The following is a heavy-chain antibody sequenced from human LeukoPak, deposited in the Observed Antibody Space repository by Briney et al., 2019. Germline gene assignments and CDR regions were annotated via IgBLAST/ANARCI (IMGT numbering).Heavy chain of an antibody. CDR3: AKGAFDI. CDR1: GFTFSNYA. Sequence: GGSLRLSCAASGFTFSNYAMSWVRQAPGKGLEWVAFIRYDGSNKYYADSVKGRFTISRDNSKNTLYLQMNSLRAEDTAVYYCAKGAFDIWGQGTMVTVSS. CDR2: IRYDGSNK. J-gene: IGHJ3*02. V-gene: IGHV3-30*02.